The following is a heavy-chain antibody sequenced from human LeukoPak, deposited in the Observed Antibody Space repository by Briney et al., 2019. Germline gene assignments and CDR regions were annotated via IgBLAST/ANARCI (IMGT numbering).Heavy chain of an antibody. D-gene: IGHD2-21*01. Sequence: GGSLRLSCAASGFTFSSYAMSWVRQAPGKGLEWVSAISGSGGSTYYADSVKGRFTISRDNSKNTLYLQMNSLRAEDTAAYYCAKDLGDPRDYFDYWGQGTLVTVSS. CDR2: ISGSGGST. CDR3: AKDLGDPRDYFDY. CDR1: GFTFSSYA. V-gene: IGHV3-23*01. J-gene: IGHJ4*02.